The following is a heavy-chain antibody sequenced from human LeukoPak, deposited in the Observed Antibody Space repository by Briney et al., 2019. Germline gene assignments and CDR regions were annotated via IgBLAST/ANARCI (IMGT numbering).Heavy chain of an antibody. CDR2: IIPILGIA. CDR3: ARYQDIVVVPAAKDNYYYYGMDV. D-gene: IGHD2-2*01. Sequence: GASVKVSCKASGGTFISYAISWVRQAPGQGLEWMGRIIPILGIANYAQKFQGRVTITADKSTSTAYMELSSLRSEDTAVYYCARYQDIVVVPAAKDNYYYYGMDVWGQGTTVTVSS. J-gene: IGHJ6*02. V-gene: IGHV1-69*04. CDR1: GGTFISYA.